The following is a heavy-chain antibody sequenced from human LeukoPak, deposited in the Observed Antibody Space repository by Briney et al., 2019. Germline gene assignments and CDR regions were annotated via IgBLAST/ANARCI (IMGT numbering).Heavy chain of an antibody. J-gene: IGHJ4*02. V-gene: IGHV1-2*02. CDR1: GYTFTGYY. CDR3: ARDRSGYYPYYFDY. CDR2: INPNSCGT. D-gene: IGHD3-3*01. Sequence: ASVKVSCQASGYTFTGYYMHWLRQAPGQGLEWIGWINPNSCGTNYAQKFQGRVTMTRDTSISTAYMELSRLRSDDTAVYYCARDRSGYYPYYFDYWGQGTLVTVSS.